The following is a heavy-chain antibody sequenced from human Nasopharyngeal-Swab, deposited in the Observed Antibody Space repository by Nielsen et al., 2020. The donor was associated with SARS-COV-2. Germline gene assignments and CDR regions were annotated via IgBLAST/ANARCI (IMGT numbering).Heavy chain of an antibody. CDR2: IYYSGST. CDR3: AREPLRDGMDV. V-gene: IGHV4-30-4*01. Sequence: SETLSLTCTVSGGSISSGDYYWSWIRQPPGKGLEWIGNIYYSGSTDYNPSLKSRFTISVDTSKNQFSLKLSSVTAADTAVYYCAREPLRDGMDVWGQGTTVTVS. D-gene: IGHD2-21*02. CDR1: GGSISSGDYY. J-gene: IGHJ6*02.